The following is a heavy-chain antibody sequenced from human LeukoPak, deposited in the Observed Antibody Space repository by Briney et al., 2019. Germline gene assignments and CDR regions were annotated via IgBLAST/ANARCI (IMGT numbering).Heavy chain of an antibody. CDR2: ISGSVGTI. V-gene: IGHV3-23*01. CDR3: AKDIVVVVAATVPFDY. J-gene: IGHJ4*02. Sequence: PGGSLRLSCAASGFTFSSYGMSWVRQAPGKGLEWVSSISGSVGTIYYADSVKGRFTISRDNSKNTLYLQMNSLRAEDTAVYYCAKDIVVVVAATVPFDYWGQGTLVTVSS. D-gene: IGHD2-15*01. CDR1: GFTFSSYG.